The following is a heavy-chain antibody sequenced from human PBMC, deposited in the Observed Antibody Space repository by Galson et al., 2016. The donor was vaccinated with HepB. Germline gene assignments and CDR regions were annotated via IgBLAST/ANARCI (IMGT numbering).Heavy chain of an antibody. D-gene: IGHD3-16*01. CDR3: ARGGGGPYYFDL. Sequence: SVKVSCKASGGSFRNYAINWLRQAPGRGLEWMGGIIPIIDTANYAQKFQDRVTITADESTSTAYMELSSLRFDDTAVYYCARGGGGPYYFDLWGQGTLVTVSS. V-gene: IGHV1-69*13. CDR2: IIPIIDTA. J-gene: IGHJ4*02. CDR1: GGSFRNYA.